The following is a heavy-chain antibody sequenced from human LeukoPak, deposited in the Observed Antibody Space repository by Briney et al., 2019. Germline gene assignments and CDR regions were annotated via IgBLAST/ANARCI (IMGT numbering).Heavy chain of an antibody. CDR3: ARGGRTMAGPLPPDY. V-gene: IGHV4-30-2*01. CDR2: IYHSGST. Sequence: SETLSLTCSVSGVSVSSGSYSWSWIRQPPGKGLEWIGYIYHSGSTYYNPSLKSRVTISVDRSKNQFSLKLSSVTAADTAVYYCARGGRTMAGPLPPDYWGQGTLVTVSS. CDR1: GVSVSSGSYS. D-gene: IGHD4/OR15-4a*01. J-gene: IGHJ4*02.